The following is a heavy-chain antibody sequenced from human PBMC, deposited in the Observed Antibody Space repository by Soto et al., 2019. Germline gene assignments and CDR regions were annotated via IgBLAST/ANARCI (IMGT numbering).Heavy chain of an antibody. CDR2: IIPIFGTA. D-gene: IGHD4-17*01. CDR3: ALDRLHDYGDYVFPYYFDY. J-gene: IGHJ4*02. CDR1: GGTFSSYA. V-gene: IGHV1-69*13. Sequence: GASVKVSCKASGGTFSSYAISWVRQAPGQGLEWMGGIIPIFGTANYAQKFQSRVTITADESTSTAYMELSSLRSEDTAVYYCALDRLHDYGDYVFPYYFDYWGQGTLVTVSS.